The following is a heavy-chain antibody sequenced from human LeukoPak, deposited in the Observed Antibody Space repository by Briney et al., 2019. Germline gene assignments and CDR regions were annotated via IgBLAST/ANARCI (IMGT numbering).Heavy chain of an antibody. V-gene: IGHV3-48*01. CDR2: ISSSSSTI. CDR3: ARGSTYYDSSGQVPFDY. CDR1: GFTFSSYG. D-gene: IGHD3-22*01. Sequence: GGSLRLSCAASGFTFSSYGMHWVRQAPGKGLEWVSYISSSSSTIYYADSVKGRFTISRDNAKNSLYLQMNSLRAEDTAVYYCARGSTYYDSSGQVPFDYWGQGTLVTVSS. J-gene: IGHJ4*02.